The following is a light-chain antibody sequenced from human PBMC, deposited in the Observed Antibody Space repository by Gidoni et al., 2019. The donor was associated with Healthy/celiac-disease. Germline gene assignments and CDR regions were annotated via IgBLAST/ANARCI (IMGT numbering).Light chain of an antibody. CDR3: QSADSSGSVV. V-gene: IGLV3-25*03. CDR2: KDS. J-gene: IGLJ2*01. Sequence: SYELPQPPSVSVSPGTTARITCSGDALPKQYAYWYQQKPGQAPELVIYKDSERPSGIPERFSGSSSGTTVTLTISGVQAEDEADYYCQSADSSGSVVFGGGTKLTVL. CDR1: ALPKQY.